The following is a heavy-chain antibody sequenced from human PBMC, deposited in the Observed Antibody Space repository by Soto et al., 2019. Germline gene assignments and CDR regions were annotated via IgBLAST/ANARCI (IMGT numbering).Heavy chain of an antibody. V-gene: IGHV4-30-4*01. CDR3: ARAIVVTIGGMDV. CDR1: GGSINSADYY. J-gene: IGHJ6*02. Sequence: SETLSLTCTVSGGSINSADYYWSWVRQPPGKGLEWIGYIYYNGNTYFNPSLKSRVTISKDTSRNQFSLRLSSVTAADTAVYFCARAIVVTIGGMDVWGQGTTVTV. D-gene: IGHD5-12*01. CDR2: IYYNGNT.